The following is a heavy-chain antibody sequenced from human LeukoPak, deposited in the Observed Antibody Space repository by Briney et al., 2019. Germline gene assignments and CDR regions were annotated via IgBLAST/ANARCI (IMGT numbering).Heavy chain of an antibody. V-gene: IGHV3-9*01. J-gene: IGHJ4*02. CDR3: AKDRVGATGFDY. Sequence: GGSLRLSCAASGFTFSDYYMSWIRQVPGKGLEWVSGISWNSGSIGYADSVKGRFTISRDNAKNSLYLQMNSLRAEDTALYYCAKDRVGATGFDYWGQGTLVTVSS. CDR1: GFTFSDYY. CDR2: ISWNSGSI. D-gene: IGHD1-26*01.